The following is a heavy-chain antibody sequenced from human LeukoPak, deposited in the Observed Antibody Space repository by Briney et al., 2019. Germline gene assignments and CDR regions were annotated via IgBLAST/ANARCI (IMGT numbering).Heavy chain of an antibody. J-gene: IGHJ4*02. V-gene: IGHV4-4*07. D-gene: IGHD3-22*01. CDR2: IYSSGIS. Sequence: SETLSLTCTVSGGSITDSCWIWVRQPAGKGLEWIGRIYSSGISNCSPSLKSRVNMSVTTCKKQFTLKLSSVSAADTTVYYCARSGRIEAYNYDSSGNYGASFDYWGQGTLVTVSS. CDR1: GGSITDSC. CDR3: ARSGRIEAYNYDSSGNYGASFDY.